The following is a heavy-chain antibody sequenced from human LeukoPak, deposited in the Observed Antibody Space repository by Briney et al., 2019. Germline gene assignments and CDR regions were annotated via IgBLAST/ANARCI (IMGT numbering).Heavy chain of an antibody. Sequence: GGSLRLSCAASGFTFSNYYMNWIRQTPGKGLERVSYISGSGLTIFYANSVEGRFTVSRDNAHNSLYLQMNSLRVEDTAIYYCARDLSRGDAFDVWGPGTMVTVSS. CDR3: ARDLSRGDAFDV. D-gene: IGHD3-10*01. J-gene: IGHJ3*01. V-gene: IGHV3-11*01. CDR2: ISGSGLTI. CDR1: GFTFSNYY.